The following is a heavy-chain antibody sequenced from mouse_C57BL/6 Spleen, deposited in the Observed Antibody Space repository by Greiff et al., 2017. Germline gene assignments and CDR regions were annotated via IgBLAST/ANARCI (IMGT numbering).Heavy chain of an antibody. CDR3: ASGTYYSNYAYFDY. Sequence: DVKLQESGPGLVNPSQSLSLTCSVTGYSLTSGYYWNWLRQFPGNKLEWMGYISYDGSNNYNPSLKNRISITRETSKNLFFLKLNSVTTEDTATYYCASGTYYSNYAYFDYWGQGTTLTVSS. V-gene: IGHV3-6*01. D-gene: IGHD2-5*01. CDR2: ISYDGSN. CDR1: GYSLTSGYY. J-gene: IGHJ2*01.